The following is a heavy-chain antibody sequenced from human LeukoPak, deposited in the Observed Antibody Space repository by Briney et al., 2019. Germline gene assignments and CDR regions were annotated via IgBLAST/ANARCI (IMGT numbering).Heavy chain of an antibody. D-gene: IGHD3-3*01. CDR2: IYTSGST. V-gene: IGHV4-61*02. CDR3: ARWARFWSGYSDYYYYMDV. Sequence: PSETLSLTCTVSGGSISSGSYYWSWIRQPAGKGLEWIGRIYTSGSTNYNPSLKSRVTISVDTSKNQFSLKLSSVTAADTAVYYCARWARFWSGYSDYYYYMDVWGKGTTVTVSS. J-gene: IGHJ6*03. CDR1: GGSISSGSYY.